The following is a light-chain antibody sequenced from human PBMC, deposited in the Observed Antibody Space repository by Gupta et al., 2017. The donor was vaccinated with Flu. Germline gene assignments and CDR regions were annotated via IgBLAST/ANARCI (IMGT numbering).Light chain of an antibody. CDR1: EYISSY. J-gene: IGKJ3*01. Sequence: AILSVSPGERATLSCRASEYISSYLAWYQHKPGQAPRLLIYNASNRDTGIPARFSGSGYGTDFTLTISSREPEDFAVYYCQQRTNWPSFTFGHGTILEIK. V-gene: IGKV3-11*01. CDR3: QQRTNWPSFT. CDR2: NAS.